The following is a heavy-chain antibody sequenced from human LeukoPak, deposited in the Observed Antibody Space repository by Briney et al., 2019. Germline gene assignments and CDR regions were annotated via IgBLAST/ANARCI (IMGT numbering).Heavy chain of an antibody. CDR3: ARHPTGYPNWFDS. V-gene: IGHV4-59*04. J-gene: IGHJ5*01. Sequence: GSLRLSCAASGFTVSNNYMGLVRQAPGKGLEWIGTISYVGTTYYEPSLKSRVTMSIDTSKNQFSLNLNSATAADTAVYYCARHPTGYPNWFDSWGQGALVIVSS. D-gene: IGHD3-9*01. CDR1: GFTVSNNY. CDR2: ISYVGTT.